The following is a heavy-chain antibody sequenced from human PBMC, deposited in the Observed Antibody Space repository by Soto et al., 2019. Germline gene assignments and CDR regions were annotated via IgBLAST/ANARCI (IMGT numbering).Heavy chain of an antibody. D-gene: IGHD4-17*01. CDR1: GFTFTSSA. V-gene: IGHV1-58*01. J-gene: IGHJ4*02. CDR2: IVVGSGNT. Sequence: EASVKVSCKASGFTFTSSAVQWVRQARGQRLEWIGWIVVGSGNTNYAQKFQERVTITRDMSTSTAYLELSSLRSEDTAVYYCAADRYGDYVFDYWGQGTLVTVSS. CDR3: AADRYGDYVFDY.